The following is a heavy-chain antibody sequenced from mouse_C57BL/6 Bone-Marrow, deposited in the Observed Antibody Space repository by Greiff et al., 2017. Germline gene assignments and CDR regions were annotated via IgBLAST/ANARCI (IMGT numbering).Heavy chain of an antibody. J-gene: IGHJ2*01. CDR1: GFTFSSYA. CDR2: ISSGGDYI. D-gene: IGHD2-5*01. Sequence: EVKLVESGEGLVKPGGSLKLSCAASGFTFSSYAMSWVRQTPEKRLEWVAYISSGGDYIYYADTVKGRFTISRDNARNTLYLQMSSLKSEDTAMYYCTREDPYSNLYFDYWGQGTTLTVSS. V-gene: IGHV5-9-1*02. CDR3: TREDPYSNLYFDY.